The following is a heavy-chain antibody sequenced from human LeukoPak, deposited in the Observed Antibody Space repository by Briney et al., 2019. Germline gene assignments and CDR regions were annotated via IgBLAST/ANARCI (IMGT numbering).Heavy chain of an antibody. CDR3: ARLKGWGTVTKNRFDP. Sequence: GESLKISCKGSGYSFTNYWIAWVRQMPGKGLEWMGIIYPDDSDTRYSPTFQGQVTISADKSISTAYLQWSSLKASDTAMYYCARLKGWGTVTKNRFDPWGQGTLVTVSS. V-gene: IGHV5-51*01. D-gene: IGHD4-17*01. CDR2: IYPDDSDT. J-gene: IGHJ5*02. CDR1: GYSFTNYW.